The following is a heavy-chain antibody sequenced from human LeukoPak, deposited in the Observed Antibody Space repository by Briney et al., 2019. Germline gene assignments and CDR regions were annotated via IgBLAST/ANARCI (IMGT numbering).Heavy chain of an antibody. D-gene: IGHD1-26*01. CDR1: GGTFSSYA. Sequence: SVKVSCTASGGTFSSYAISWVRQAPGQGLEWMGRIIPILGIANYAQKFQGRVTITADKSTSTAYMELSSLRSEDTAVYYCASGRGSDYYYYGMDVWGQGTTVTVS. CDR2: IIPILGIA. V-gene: IGHV1-69*04. CDR3: ASGRGSDYYYYGMDV. J-gene: IGHJ6*02.